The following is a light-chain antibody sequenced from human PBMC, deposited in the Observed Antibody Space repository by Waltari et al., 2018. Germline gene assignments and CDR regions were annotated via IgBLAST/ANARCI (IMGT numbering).Light chain of an antibody. CDR3: SSDTSSSTLWV. CDR2: EVS. Sequence: QSALTQPASVSGSPGQSITISCTGTSSDVGGYNYVSWYQQHPGNAPKLMIYEVSTRPSGVANRFSGSKSGNTAALTISGLQAEDEADYYCSSDTSSSTLWVFGGGTKLTVL. CDR1: SSDVGGYNY. V-gene: IGLV2-14*01. J-gene: IGLJ3*02.